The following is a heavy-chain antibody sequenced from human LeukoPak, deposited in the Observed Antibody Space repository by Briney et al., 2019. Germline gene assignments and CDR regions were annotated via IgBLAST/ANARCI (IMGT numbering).Heavy chain of an antibody. CDR2: IYYSGTT. J-gene: IGHJ5*02. Sequence: SETLSLTCTVSGYSISSGYYWGWIRQPPGKGLEWIGSIYYSGTTHYSPSLESRVTISVDTSKNQFSLKLASVTAADTAIYYCAKGAGGFSYYNWFDPWGQGTPVTVSS. V-gene: IGHV4-38-2*02. CDR1: GYSISSGYY. D-gene: IGHD5-18*01. CDR3: AKGAGGFSYYNWFDP.